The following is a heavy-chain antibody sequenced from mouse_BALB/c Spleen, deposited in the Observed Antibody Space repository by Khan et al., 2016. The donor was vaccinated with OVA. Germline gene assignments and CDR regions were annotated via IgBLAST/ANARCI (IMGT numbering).Heavy chain of an antibody. CDR1: GYIFTSYW. CDR3: AREDALYYFNN. CDR2: IYPGTDNI. Sequence: QLKVSGVELVRPGASVKLSCKTSGYIFTSYWIHWVKQRSGQGLEWIARIYPGTDNIYYNEKFKDKATLTADKSSSTAYMQLSSLKSEVYAVNFCAREDALYYFNNWGQGTTLTVSS. J-gene: IGHJ2*01. V-gene: IGHV1-76*01.